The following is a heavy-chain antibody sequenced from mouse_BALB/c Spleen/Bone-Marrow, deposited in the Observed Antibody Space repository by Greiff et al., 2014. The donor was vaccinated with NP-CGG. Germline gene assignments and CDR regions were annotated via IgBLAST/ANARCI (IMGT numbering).Heavy chain of an antibody. Sequence: EVQLQQSGPELVKPGASVKVSCKASGYAFTSYNMYWVKQSHGKSLEWIGYIDPYSGGTNYNQKFRGKATLTVDKSSNTAYTHLNSLTSEDSAVYFCARELSRAMDYWGQGTSVTVSS. V-gene: IGHV1S135*01. D-gene: IGHD2-12*01. CDR1: GYAFTSYN. CDR3: ARELSRAMDY. CDR2: IDPYSGGT. J-gene: IGHJ4*01.